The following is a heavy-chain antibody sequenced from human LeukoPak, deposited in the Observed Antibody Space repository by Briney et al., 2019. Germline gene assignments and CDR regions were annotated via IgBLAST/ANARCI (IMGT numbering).Heavy chain of an antibody. V-gene: IGHV3-7*01. CDR3: SESLNH. J-gene: IGHJ5*02. CDR1: GFTFSRSW. CDR2: IKEDGSET. Sequence: PGGSLRLSCAASGFTFSRSWMDWVRQAPGKGLEWVANIKEDGSETHYVDSAKGRFTISRDNAKSSLYLQMDSLRVEDTAIYYCSESLNHWGQGTLVTVSS.